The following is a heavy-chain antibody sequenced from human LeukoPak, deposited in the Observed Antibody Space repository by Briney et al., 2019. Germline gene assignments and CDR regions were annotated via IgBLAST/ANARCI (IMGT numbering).Heavy chain of an antibody. CDR3: ARGLIAAAGAPDS. CDR2: ISYSGIT. Sequence: SETLSLTCTVSGGSISGYYWSWIRQPPGERQEWIGYISYSGITNYNPSLKSRLTISVDTSKNQFSLTLSSVTAAYTAVYYCARGLIAAAGAPDSSGQGTLVTVSP. V-gene: IGHV4-59*01. D-gene: IGHD6-13*01. CDR1: GGSISGYY. J-gene: IGHJ4*02.